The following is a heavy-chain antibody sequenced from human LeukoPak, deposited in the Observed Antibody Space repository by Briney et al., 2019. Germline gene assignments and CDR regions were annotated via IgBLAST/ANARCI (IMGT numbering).Heavy chain of an antibody. V-gene: IGHV4-59*01. CDR3: ARAIAVAGTVEYFQH. Sequence: PSETLSLTCTVSGGSISSYYWSWIRQPPGKGLEWIGYIYYSGSTNYNPSLKSRVTISVDTSKNQFSLKLSSVTAADTAVYYCARAIAVAGTVEYFQHWGQGTLVTVSS. D-gene: IGHD6-19*01. CDR1: GGSISSYY. CDR2: IYYSGST. J-gene: IGHJ1*01.